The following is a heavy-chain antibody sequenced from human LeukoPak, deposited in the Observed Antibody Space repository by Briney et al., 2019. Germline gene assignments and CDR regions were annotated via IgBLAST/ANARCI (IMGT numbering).Heavy chain of an antibody. V-gene: IGHV1-46*01. CDR3: ARVIRDGYNKGNWFDP. J-gene: IGHJ5*02. CDR2: INPSGGST. D-gene: IGHD5-24*01. Sequence: ASVKVSCKASGYTFTSYYMHWVRQAPGQGLEWMGIINPSGGSTSYAQKFQGRVTMSRDMSTSRVYMELSSLRSEDTAVYYCARVIRDGYNKGNWFDPWGQGTLVTVSS. CDR1: GYTFTSYY.